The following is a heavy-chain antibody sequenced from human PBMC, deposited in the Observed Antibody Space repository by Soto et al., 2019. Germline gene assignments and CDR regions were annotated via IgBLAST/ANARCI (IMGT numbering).Heavy chain of an antibody. CDR1: GFIVSSNY. J-gene: IGHJ4*02. CDR3: ARGYSYTQPVFDY. V-gene: IGHV3-53*01. CDR2: IYSGGST. Sequence: GGSLRLSCAASGFIVSSNYMSWVRQAPGKGLEWVSVIYSGGSTYYADSVKGRFTISRDNFKNTLYLQMNSLRAEDTAVYYCARGYSYTQPVFDYWGLGTLVTVSS. D-gene: IGHD5-18*01.